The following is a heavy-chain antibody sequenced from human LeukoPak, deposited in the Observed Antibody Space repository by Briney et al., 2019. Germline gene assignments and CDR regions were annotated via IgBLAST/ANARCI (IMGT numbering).Heavy chain of an antibody. CDR2: IYHSGST. V-gene: IGHV4-38-2*02. J-gene: IGHJ6*03. CDR1: GYSISSGYY. CDR3: ARADGSGWYPNYYYYYMDV. D-gene: IGHD6-19*01. Sequence: PSETLSLTCTVSGYSISSGYYWGWIRQPPGKGLEWIGSIYHSGSTYYNPSLKSRVTISVDKSKNQFSLKLSSLTAADTAVYYCARADGSGWYPNYYYYYMDVWGKGTTVTVSS.